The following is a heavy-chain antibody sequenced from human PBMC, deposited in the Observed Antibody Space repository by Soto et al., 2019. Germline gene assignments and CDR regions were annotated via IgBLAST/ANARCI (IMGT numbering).Heavy chain of an antibody. V-gene: IGHV4-59*02. J-gene: IGHJ3*02. CDR1: GGSVSTYY. CDR2: IYYSGST. CDR3: ARTYDDSGPNSGGYGFDI. D-gene: IGHD3-22*01. Sequence: PSETLSLTCTVSGGSVSTYYWSWIRQPPGKGLEWIAYIYYSGSTSYNPSLKSRVTISLDTSKNQFSLKLSSVTAADTAVSYCARTYDDSGPNSGGYGFDIWGPGTMVT.